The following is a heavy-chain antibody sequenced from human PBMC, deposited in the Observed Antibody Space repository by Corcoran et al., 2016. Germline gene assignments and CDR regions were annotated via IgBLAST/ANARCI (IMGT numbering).Heavy chain of an antibody. J-gene: IGHJ5*02. CDR1: GYSISSGYY. Sequence: QVQLQESGPGLVKPSETLSLTCTVSGYSISSGYYWGWIRQPPGKGLEWIGSIYHSGSTYYNPSLKSRVTISVDTSKNQFSLKLSSVTAADTAVYYCARLGIAAAGSRFFDVGLKNNWFDPWGQGTLVTVSS. CDR3: ARLGIAAAGSRFFDVGLKNNWFDP. CDR2: IYHSGST. V-gene: IGHV4-38-2*02. D-gene: IGHD6-13*01.